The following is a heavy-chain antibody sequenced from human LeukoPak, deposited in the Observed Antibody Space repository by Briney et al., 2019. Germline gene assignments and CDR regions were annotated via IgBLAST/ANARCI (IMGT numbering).Heavy chain of an antibody. V-gene: IGHV1-2*02. CDR2: INPNSGGT. CDR1: GGTFSSYA. D-gene: IGHD1-26*01. CDR3: ARVSRAGSYQPLAY. Sequence: ASVKVSCKASGGTFSSYAISWVRQAPGQGLEWMGWINPNSGGTNYAQKFQGRVTMTRDTSISTAYMELSRLRSDDTAVYYCARVSRAGSYQPLAYWGQGTLVTVSS. J-gene: IGHJ4*02.